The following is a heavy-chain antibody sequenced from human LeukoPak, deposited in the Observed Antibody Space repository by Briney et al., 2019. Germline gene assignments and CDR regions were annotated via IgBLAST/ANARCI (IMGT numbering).Heavy chain of an antibody. D-gene: IGHD2-15*01. Sequence: SETLSLTCTVSGGSIRYYYWSWIRQSPGKGLEWIGYIYHNGSTNYNPSLKSRVTISVDMSKNQFSLKMSSVTAADTAVYYCARKGGLFDYWGQGRLVTVSS. CDR2: IYHNGST. V-gene: IGHV4-59*13. CDR3: ARKGGLFDY. CDR1: GGSIRYYY. J-gene: IGHJ4*02.